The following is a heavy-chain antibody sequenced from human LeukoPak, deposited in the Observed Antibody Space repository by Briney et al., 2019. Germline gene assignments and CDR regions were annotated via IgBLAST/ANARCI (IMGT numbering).Heavy chain of an antibody. CDR3: ARVGYYYGSGSSKTFDY. CDR2: IYHSGST. V-gene: IGHV4-38-2*02. D-gene: IGHD3-10*01. CDR1: GYSISSGYY. J-gene: IGHJ4*02. Sequence: SETLSLTCTVSGYSISSGYYWGWIRQPPGKGLEWIGRIYHSGSTYYNPSLKSRVTISVDPSKNQFSLKLSSVTAADTAVYYCARVGYYYGSGSSKTFDYWGQGTLVTVSS.